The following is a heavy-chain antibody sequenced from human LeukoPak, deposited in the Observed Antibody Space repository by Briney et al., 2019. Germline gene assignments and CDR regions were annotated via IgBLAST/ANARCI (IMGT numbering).Heavy chain of an antibody. Sequence: SGPALVKPTQTLTLTCTFSGFSFTTDKMCVTWTRQPPGRALEWLARIDWDDDTYYSTSLRTRLTISKDTSKNQVVLTLTNVEPVDTATYYCARSPSDYFYYFGMDVWGQGTTVTVSS. CDR3: ARSPSDYFYYFGMDV. CDR1: GFSFTTDKMC. V-gene: IGHV2-70*11. J-gene: IGHJ6*02. CDR2: IDWDDDT.